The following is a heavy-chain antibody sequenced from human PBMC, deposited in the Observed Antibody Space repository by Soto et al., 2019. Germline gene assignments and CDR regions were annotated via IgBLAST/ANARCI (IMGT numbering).Heavy chain of an antibody. CDR1: GFTFSSYG. J-gene: IGHJ5*02. V-gene: IGHV3-33*01. Sequence: ESGGGVVQPGRSLRLSCAASGFTFSSYGMHWVRQAPGKGLEWVAVIWYDGSNKYYADSVKGRFTISRDNSKNTLYLQMNSLRAEDTAVYYCARDRVLTGYYTEWFDPWGQGTLVTVSS. CDR3: ARDRVLTGYYTEWFDP. CDR2: IWYDGSNK. D-gene: IGHD3-9*01.